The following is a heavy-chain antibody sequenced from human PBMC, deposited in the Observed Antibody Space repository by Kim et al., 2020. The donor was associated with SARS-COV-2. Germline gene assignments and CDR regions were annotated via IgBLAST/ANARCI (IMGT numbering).Heavy chain of an antibody. CDR3: ARTVGYSGSLGFDY. Sequence: QKFQGRVTITRDTSASTAYMELSSLRSEDTAVYYCARTVGYSGSLGFDYWGQGTLVTVSS. J-gene: IGHJ4*02. V-gene: IGHV1-3*01. D-gene: IGHD1-26*01.